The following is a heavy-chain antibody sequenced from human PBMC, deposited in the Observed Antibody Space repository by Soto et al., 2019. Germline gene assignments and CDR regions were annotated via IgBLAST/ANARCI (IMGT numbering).Heavy chain of an antibody. Sequence: LRLSCAASGFTFSSNGMHWVRQAPGKGLEWVAVISYDGSNKYYADSVKGRFTISRDNSKNTLYLQMNSLRAEDTAVYYCAKDRGYSYGFGYYYYGMDVWGQGTTVTVSS. CDR2: ISYDGSNK. CDR1: GFTFSSNG. CDR3: AKDRGYSYGFGYYYYGMDV. D-gene: IGHD5-18*01. J-gene: IGHJ6*02. V-gene: IGHV3-30*18.